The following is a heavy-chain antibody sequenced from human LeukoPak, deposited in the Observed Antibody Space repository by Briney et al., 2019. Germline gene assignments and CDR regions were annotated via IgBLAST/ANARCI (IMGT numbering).Heavy chain of an antibody. D-gene: IGHD1-26*01. CDR3: ARVGWELQKFDS. V-gene: IGHV7-4-1*02. CDR2: INTNTGNP. Sequence: ASVKVSCKAYGYKSTTYAMNWVRPAPGQGLEWMGWINTNTGNPKYAQDFSGRFVFSLDTSVSTAYLQISSLKTEDSAVYYCARVGWELQKFDSWGQGTLVTVSS. J-gene: IGHJ4*02. CDR1: GYKSTTYA.